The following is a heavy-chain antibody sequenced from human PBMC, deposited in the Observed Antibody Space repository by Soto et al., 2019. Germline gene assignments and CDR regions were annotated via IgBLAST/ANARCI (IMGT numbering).Heavy chain of an antibody. CDR2: IYYSGST. J-gene: IGHJ3*02. CDR1: GGSISSYY. V-gene: IGHV4-59*08. CDR3: ARRYGYAFDI. Sequence: PSETLSLTCTVSGGSISSYYWSWIRQPPGKGLEWIGYIYYSGSTNYNPSLKSRVTISVDTSKNQFSLKLSSVTAADTAIYYCARRYGYAFDIWGQGTMVTVSS. D-gene: IGHD5-18*01.